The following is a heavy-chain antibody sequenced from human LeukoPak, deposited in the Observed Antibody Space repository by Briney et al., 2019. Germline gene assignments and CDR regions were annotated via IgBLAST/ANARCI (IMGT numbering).Heavy chain of an antibody. Sequence: SETLSLTCTVSGGSISSGGYYWSWIRQHPGKGLEWIGYIYYSGSTHYNPSLKSRVTISVDTSKNQFSLKLSSVTAADTAVYYCARAKYSRGAYFDYWGQGTLVTVSS. D-gene: IGHD6-6*01. CDR2: IYYSGST. CDR1: GGSISSGGYY. J-gene: IGHJ4*02. V-gene: IGHV4-31*03. CDR3: ARAKYSRGAYFDY.